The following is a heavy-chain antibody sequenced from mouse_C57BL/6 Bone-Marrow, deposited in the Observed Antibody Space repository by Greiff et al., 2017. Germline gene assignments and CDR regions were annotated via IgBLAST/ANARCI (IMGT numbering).Heavy chain of an antibody. Sequence: VQGVESGAELVKPGASVKMSCKASGYTFTTYPIEWMNQNHGKSLEWIGNFHPYNDDTKYNEKFKGKATLTVEKTSNTVYLEFSRLTSDGSAVYYCARSSTVFYYFDYWGQGTTLTVSS. J-gene: IGHJ2*01. V-gene: IGHV1-47*01. CDR1: GYTFTTYP. CDR2: FHPYNDDT. CDR3: ARSSTVFYYFDY. D-gene: IGHD1-1*01.